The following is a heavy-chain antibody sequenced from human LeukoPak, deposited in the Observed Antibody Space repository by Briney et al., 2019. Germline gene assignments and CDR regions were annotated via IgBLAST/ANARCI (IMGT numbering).Heavy chain of an antibody. V-gene: IGHV1-69*05. CDR1: GGTFSSYA. D-gene: IGHD5-24*01. CDR3: ARGSGDGYNYMNFDY. CDR2: IIPIFGTA. J-gene: IGHJ4*02. Sequence: GASVKVSCKASGGTFSSYAISWVRQAPGQGLEWMGGIIPIFGTANYAQKFQGRVTITTDESTSTAHMELSSLRSEDTAVYYCARGSGDGYNYMNFDYWGQGTLVTVSS.